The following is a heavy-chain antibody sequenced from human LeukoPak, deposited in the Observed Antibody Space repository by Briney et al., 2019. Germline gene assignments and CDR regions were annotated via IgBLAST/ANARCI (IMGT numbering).Heavy chain of an antibody. J-gene: IGHJ4*02. D-gene: IGHD4-17*01. CDR3: ARGATGYGDYANAFDY. V-gene: IGHV4-34*01. CDR1: GFTFSNAW. CDR2: INHSGST. Sequence: GSLRLSCAASGFTFSNAWMSWIRQPPGKGLEWIGEINHSGSTNYNPSLKSRVTISVDTSKNQFSLKLSSVTAADTAVYYCARGATGYGDYANAFDYWGQGTLVTVSS.